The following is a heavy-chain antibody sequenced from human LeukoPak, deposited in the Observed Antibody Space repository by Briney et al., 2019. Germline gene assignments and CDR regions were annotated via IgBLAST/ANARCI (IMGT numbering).Heavy chain of an antibody. CDR3: ARHFPSRMTTVTLFDY. CDR2: INPNSGGT. D-gene: IGHD4-17*01. CDR1: GYTFTGYY. V-gene: IGHV1-2*02. Sequence: ASVKVSCKASGYTFTGYYMHWVRQAPGQGLEWMGWINPNSGGTNYAQKFQGRVTMTRDTSISTAYMELSRLRSDDTAVYYCARHFPSRMTTVTLFDYWGQGTLVTVSS. J-gene: IGHJ4*02.